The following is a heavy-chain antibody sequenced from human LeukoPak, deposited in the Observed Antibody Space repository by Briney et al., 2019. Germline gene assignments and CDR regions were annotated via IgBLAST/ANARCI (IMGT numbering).Heavy chain of an antibody. CDR1: GFAFSSYA. J-gene: IGHJ3*02. CDR2: ISGSGAST. V-gene: IGHV3-23*01. D-gene: IGHD3-10*01. CDR3: ARGPTLWFGEIVYAFDI. Sequence: GGSLRLSCAASGFAFSSYAMTWVRQAPGKGLEWVSDISGSGASTYYADSVKGRFTISRDNSKNTLYLQMNSLRAEDTAVYYCARGPTLWFGEIVYAFDIWGQGTMVTVSS.